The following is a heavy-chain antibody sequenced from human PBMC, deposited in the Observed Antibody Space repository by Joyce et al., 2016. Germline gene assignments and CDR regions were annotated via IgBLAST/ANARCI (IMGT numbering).Heavy chain of an antibody. J-gene: IGHJ4*02. CDR3: ARVTWFGDKGFDY. Sequence: QVRLQESGPGLVKPSQTLSLTCCVSGGSISSGDYYWSWIRQPPGKGLEWIGYIYYTGSTYYNLSLKSRITMSVDTSKNQFSLKLSSVTAADTAVYYCARVTWFGDKGFDYWGQGTLVTVSS. CDR2: IYYTGST. CDR1: GGSISSGDYY. V-gene: IGHV4-30-4*01. D-gene: IGHD3-10*01.